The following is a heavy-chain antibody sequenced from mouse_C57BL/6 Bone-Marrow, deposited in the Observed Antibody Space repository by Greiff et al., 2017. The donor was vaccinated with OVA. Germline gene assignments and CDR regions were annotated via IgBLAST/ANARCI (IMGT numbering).Heavy chain of an antibody. V-gene: IGHV1-52*01. CDR3: ARWGVTTWFAY. CDR1: GYTFTSYW. D-gene: IGHD2-2*01. CDR2: IDPSDSET. J-gene: IGHJ3*01. Sequence: VQLQQPGAELVRPGSSVKLSCKASGYTFTSYWMHWVKQRPIQGLEWIGNIDPSDSETHYNQKFKDKATLTVDKSSSTAYMQLSSLTSEDSAVYYCARWGVTTWFAYWGQGTLVTVSA.